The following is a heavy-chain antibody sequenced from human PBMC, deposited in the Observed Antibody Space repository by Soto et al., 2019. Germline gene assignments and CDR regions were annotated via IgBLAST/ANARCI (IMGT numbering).Heavy chain of an antibody. CDR2: INAANGIT. Sequence: QVQLVQSGAEVKKPVASAKVSCKASGYIFPDYAIHWVRQAPGQRLEWMGWINAANGITKYSQKFQGRFTVTRDTSANTAYMEVTRLKSEDTALYFCERAPSMLDSASRDYFYRYGLDVWGQGTTVTVSS. CDR1: GYIFPDYA. CDR3: ERAPSMLDSASRDYFYRYGLDV. V-gene: IGHV1-3*01. D-gene: IGHD3-10*02. J-gene: IGHJ6*02.